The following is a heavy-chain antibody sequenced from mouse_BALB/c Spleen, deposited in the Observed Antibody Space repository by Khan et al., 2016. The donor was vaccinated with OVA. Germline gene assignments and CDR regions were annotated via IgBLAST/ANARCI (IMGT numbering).Heavy chain of an antibody. Sequence: QVQLKQSGPELKKPGETVKISCKASGYTFTNYGMNWVKQPPGKGLKWMGWINTYTGEPTYVDDFKGRFALSLETSASTAYLQINNLKNEDTATYFGARGYWYIDVWGAGTTVTVSS. V-gene: IGHV9-3-1*01. CDR2: INTYTGEP. CDR3: ARGYWYIDV. D-gene: IGHD2-2*01. J-gene: IGHJ1*01. CDR1: GYTFTNYG.